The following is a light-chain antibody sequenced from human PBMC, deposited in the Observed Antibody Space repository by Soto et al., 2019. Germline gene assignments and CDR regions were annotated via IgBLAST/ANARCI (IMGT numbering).Light chain of an antibody. CDR2: DAS. Sequence: DIQMTQSPSSLSASVGDRVTITCRGSQGISSWLAWYQQKPGKAPKLLIYDASSLESGVPSRFSGSGSGTEFSLTISRLQPDDFATYYCQQYNSYSVNAFGQGTKVDIK. J-gene: IGKJ2*01. CDR3: QQYNSYSVNA. V-gene: IGKV1-5*01. CDR1: QGISSW.